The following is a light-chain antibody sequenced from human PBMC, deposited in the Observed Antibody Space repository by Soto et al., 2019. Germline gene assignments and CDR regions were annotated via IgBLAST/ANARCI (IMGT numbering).Light chain of an antibody. J-gene: IGKJ2*01. V-gene: IGKV3-20*01. Sequence: EIVLTQSPGTLSLSPGERATLSCRTSQSISSTYLAWYQQKPGQAPRLLIYGTYSRATGIPDRFSGSGSGRDFTLTISRLEPEHFAEYYCQPYVTSPPVYTFGQGTKLEIK. CDR1: QSISSTY. CDR3: QPYVTSPPVYT. CDR2: GTY.